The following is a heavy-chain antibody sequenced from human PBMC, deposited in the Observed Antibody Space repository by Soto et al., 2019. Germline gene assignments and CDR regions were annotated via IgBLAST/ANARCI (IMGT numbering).Heavy chain of an antibody. J-gene: IGHJ6*02. V-gene: IGHV6-1*01. CDR2: TYYRSRWYN. D-gene: IGHD2-15*01. CDR3: ARSEEDSDYYYYGMDV. Sequence: LSLTCVISGDSVSSNSVAWNWVRQSPSRGLEWLGRTYYRSRWYNDYAVSVRSRIAINPDTSKNHFSLQLNSVTPDDTAVYYCARSEEDSDYYYYGMDVWGQGTTVTVSS. CDR1: GDSVSSNSVA.